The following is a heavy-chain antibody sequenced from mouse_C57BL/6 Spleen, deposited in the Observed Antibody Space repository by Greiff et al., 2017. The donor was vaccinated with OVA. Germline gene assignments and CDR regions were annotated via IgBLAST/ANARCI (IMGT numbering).Heavy chain of an antibody. CDR1: GFTFSSYA. CDR3: TRMDYDYARGVYAMDY. Sequence: EVKLVESGEGLVKPGGSLKLSCAASGFTFSSYAMSWVRQTPEKRLEWVAYISSGGDYIYYADTVKGRFTISRDNARNTLYLQMSSLKSEDTAMYYCTRMDYDYARGVYAMDYWGQGTSVTVSS. CDR2: ISSGGDYI. J-gene: IGHJ4*01. V-gene: IGHV5-9-1*02. D-gene: IGHD2-4*01.